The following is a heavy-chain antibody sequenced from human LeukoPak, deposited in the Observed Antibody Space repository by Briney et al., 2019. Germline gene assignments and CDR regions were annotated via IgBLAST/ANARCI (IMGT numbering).Heavy chain of an antibody. CDR1: GYTFSDYY. D-gene: IGHD1-26*01. J-gene: IGHJ6*03. V-gene: IGHV1-2*02. Sequence: AASVKVSCKASGYTFSDYYIHWVRQAPGQGLEWMGWINPNSDGRNYAQKFQGRVTMTWDTSMSTAYMGLSTLTSDDTAVFFFARTPMGGHFYMDVWGKGTAVTVSS. CDR2: INPNSDGR. CDR3: ARTPMGGHFYMDV.